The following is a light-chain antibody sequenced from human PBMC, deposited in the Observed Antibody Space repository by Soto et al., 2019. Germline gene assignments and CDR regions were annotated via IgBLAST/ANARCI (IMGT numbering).Light chain of an antibody. Sequence: DIQMTQSPSTLSASVGDRVTITCRASQSISSWLAWYQQKPGKAPKLLIYKASSLESGVPSRFSGSGSGTEFTLTISCLQSEDFATYYCQQYYSYPPLTFGGGTKVDIK. J-gene: IGKJ4*01. V-gene: IGKV1-5*03. CDR2: KAS. CDR1: QSISSW. CDR3: QQYYSYPPLT.